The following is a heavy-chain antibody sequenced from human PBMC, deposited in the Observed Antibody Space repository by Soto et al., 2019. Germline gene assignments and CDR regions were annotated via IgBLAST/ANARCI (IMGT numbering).Heavy chain of an antibody. CDR2: MNPNSGNT. CDR1: GYTFTSYD. CDR3: ARASSMITFGGVIVDNWFDP. J-gene: IGHJ5*02. V-gene: IGHV1-8*01. D-gene: IGHD3-16*02. Sequence: QVQLVQSGAEVKKPGASVKVSCKASGYTFTSYDINWVRQATGQGLEWMGWMNPNSGNTGYAQKFQGRVTMTRNTSISTAYMELSSLRSEDTAVYYCARASSMITFGGVIVDNWFDPWGQGTLVTVSS.